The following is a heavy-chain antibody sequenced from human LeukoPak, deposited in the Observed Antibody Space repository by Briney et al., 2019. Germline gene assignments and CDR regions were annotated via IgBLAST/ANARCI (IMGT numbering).Heavy chain of an antibody. J-gene: IGHJ4*02. CDR3: AKGDPYGSGSYPVDY. Sequence: GGSLRLSCAASGFTFITYAMHWVRQAPGKGLEWVAVISYDGSNEYYVDAVKGRFTISRDNSKNILYLQMNSLRPEDTAVYYCAKGDPYGSGSYPVDYWGQGTLVTVSS. V-gene: IGHV3-30-3*01. CDR1: GFTFITYA. D-gene: IGHD3-10*01. CDR2: ISYDGSNE.